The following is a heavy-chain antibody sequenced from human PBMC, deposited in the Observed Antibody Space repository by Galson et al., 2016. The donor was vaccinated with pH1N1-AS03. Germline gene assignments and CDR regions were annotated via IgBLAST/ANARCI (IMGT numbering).Heavy chain of an antibody. V-gene: IGHV3-7*01. CDR2: IKQDGSEK. D-gene: IGHD3-3*01. CDR3: AREGDDFLGDSKYGADY. J-gene: IGHJ4*02. Sequence: SLRLSCAASGFTFSTYWMSWVRQAPGKGLEWVANIKQDGSEKYYVDSVKGRFTISRDNAKNSLFLQMNSLRAEDTAVYYCAREGDDFLGDSKYGADYWGQGTLVTVSS. CDR1: GFTFSTYW.